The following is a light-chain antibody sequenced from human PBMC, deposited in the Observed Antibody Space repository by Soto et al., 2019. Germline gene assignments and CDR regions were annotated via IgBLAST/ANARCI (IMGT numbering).Light chain of an antibody. CDR1: SSNIGSNY. CDR3: GAWDHSLNVGV. J-gene: IGLJ3*02. V-gene: IGLV1-51*01. CDR2: DKN. Sequence: QAVLTQPPSVSAAPGQKVIISCSGSSSNIGSNYVSWYQQLPGTAPKLLIYDKNERHSGIPDRFSASKSGTSATLGITGLQTGDEADYYCGAWDHSLNVGVFGGGTKLTVL.